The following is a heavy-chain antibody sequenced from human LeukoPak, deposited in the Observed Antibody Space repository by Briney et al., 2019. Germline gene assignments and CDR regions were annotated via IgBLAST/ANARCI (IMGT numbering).Heavy chain of an antibody. Sequence: SESLSLTCAVSGDSVNNTNWWTWVRQSPGEGMEWIGETFHSGVTNYNPSVKSRAVLSLEKSKNQLSLKLSSVTAADTTVYFCARVGHFDKWLWEQRPRSFDPWGQGTLVTVSS. CDR2: TFHSGVT. J-gene: IGHJ5*02. V-gene: IGHV4-4*02. CDR1: GDSVNNTNW. D-gene: IGHD1-26*01. CDR3: ARVGHFDKWLWEQRPRSFDP.